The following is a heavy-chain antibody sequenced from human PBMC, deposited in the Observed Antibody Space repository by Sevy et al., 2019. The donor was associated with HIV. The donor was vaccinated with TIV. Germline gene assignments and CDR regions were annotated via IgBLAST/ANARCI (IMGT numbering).Heavy chain of an antibody. Sequence: GGSLRLSCAASGFTFDDFAMHWVRQVPGKGLEWVSGLNWDSGSVAYADSVKGQFTISLDNAKNALFLQMNSLRAEDTALYYCAKDIGATGIAVVANWGQGIQVTVSS. CDR2: LNWDSGSV. CDR3: AKDIGATGIAVVAN. CDR1: GFTFDDFA. V-gene: IGHV3-9*01. J-gene: IGHJ4*02. D-gene: IGHD6-19*01.